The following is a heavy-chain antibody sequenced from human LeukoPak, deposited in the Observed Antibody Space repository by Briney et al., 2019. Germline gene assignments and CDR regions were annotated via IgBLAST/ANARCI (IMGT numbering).Heavy chain of an antibody. CDR1: GFTFTNHP. D-gene: IGHD2-2*02. CDR2: IGGDGVA. Sequence: GGSLRLSCAASGFTFTNHPMNWVRQAPGKGLEWVSYIGGDGVAFYADSVKGRFTMSKDDARKSLYLQMSSLRVEDTALHYCAKDRANWAIDDWGQGTQVTVSS. J-gene: IGHJ4*02. V-gene: IGHV3-69-1*01. CDR3: AKDRANWAIDD.